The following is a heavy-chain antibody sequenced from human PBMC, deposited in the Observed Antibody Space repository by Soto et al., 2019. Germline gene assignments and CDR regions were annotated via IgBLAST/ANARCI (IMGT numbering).Heavy chain of an antibody. J-gene: IGHJ5*02. CDR1: GDTFTNSG. Sequence: ASVKVSCKASGDTFTNSGISWVRQAPGQGLEWMGWISTDNGNTNYAQKLQGRVTMTTDTSTSTAYMELRSLRSDDTAVYYCARVRGYSVGYHDPWGQGTLVTVSS. D-gene: IGHD5-18*01. CDR3: ARVRGYSVGYHDP. CDR2: ISTDNGNT. V-gene: IGHV1-18*01.